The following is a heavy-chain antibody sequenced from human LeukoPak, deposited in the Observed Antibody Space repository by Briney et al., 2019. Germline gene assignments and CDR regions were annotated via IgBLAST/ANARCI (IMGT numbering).Heavy chain of an antibody. CDR2: INPSGGST. V-gene: IGHV1-46*01. J-gene: IGHJ3*01. D-gene: IGHD2-2*02. CDR3: ARDDYGGYCSSTSCYTENLGT. Sequence: ASVKVSCKASGYTFTSYYMHWVRQAPGQGLEWMGIINPSGGSTSYAQKFQGRVTMTRDTSTSTVYMELGSLRSEDTAVYYCARDDYGGYCSSTSCYTENLGTWGQGTMVTVSS. CDR1: GYTFTSYY.